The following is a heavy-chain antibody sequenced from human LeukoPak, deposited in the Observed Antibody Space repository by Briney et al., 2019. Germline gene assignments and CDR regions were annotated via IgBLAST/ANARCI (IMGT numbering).Heavy chain of an antibody. J-gene: IGHJ4*02. CDR2: IRYDGSNK. Sequence: PGGSLRLSCAASGFTFSSYGMHWVRQAPGKGLEWVAFIRYDGSNKYYADSAKGRFTISRDNSKNTLYLQMNSLRAEDTAVYYCAKGDVSVTREFDYWGQGTLVTVSS. CDR1: GFTFSSYG. V-gene: IGHV3-30*02. CDR3: AKGDVSVTREFDY. D-gene: IGHD4-17*01.